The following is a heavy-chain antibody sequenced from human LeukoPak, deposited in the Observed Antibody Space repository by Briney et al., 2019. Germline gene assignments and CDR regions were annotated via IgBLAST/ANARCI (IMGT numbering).Heavy chain of an antibody. CDR1: GYTFTSYD. Sequence: EASVKVSCKASGYTFTSYDINWVRQAPGQGLEWMGIINPSGGSTSYAQKFQGRVTMTRDTSTSTVYMELSSLRSEDTAVYYCARAEDILTGYYTEGYYFDYWGQGTLVTVSS. CDR3: ARAEDILTGYYTEGYYFDY. CDR2: INPSGGST. V-gene: IGHV1-46*01. D-gene: IGHD3-9*01. J-gene: IGHJ4*02.